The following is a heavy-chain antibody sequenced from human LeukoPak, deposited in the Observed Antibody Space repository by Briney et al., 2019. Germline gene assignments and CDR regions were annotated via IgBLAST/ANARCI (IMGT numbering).Heavy chain of an antibody. V-gene: IGHV3-23*01. CDR3: AKNGERHYGDYVRVYYMDV. J-gene: IGHJ6*03. Sequence: GGTLRLSCAASGFTFSSYGMSWVRQAPGKGLEWVSAISGSGGSTYYADSVKGRFTISRDNSKNTLYLQMNSLRAEDTAVYYCAKNGERHYGDYVRVYYMDVWGKGTTVTISS. CDR2: ISGSGGST. D-gene: IGHD4-17*01. CDR1: GFTFSSYG.